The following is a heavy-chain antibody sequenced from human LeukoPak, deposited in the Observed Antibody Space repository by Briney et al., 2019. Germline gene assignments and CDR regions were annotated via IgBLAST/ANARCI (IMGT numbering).Heavy chain of an antibody. CDR3: ARDQYDTWSRRGNFDS. V-gene: IGHV3-7*03. J-gene: IGHJ4*02. CDR1: GFTFGKYW. Sequence: GRSLRLSCVASGFTFGKYWMSWVRQAPGKGLEWVADIKLDGSEKNYVDSVKGRFTISRDNTKNSLYLQMNSLRVEDTAVFYCARDQYDTWSRRGNFDSWGREPWSSSPQ. D-gene: IGHD3-3*01. CDR2: IKLDGSEK.